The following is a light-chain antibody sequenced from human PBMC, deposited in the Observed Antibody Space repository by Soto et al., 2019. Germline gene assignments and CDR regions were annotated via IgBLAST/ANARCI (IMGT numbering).Light chain of an antibody. CDR1: QSISSW. J-gene: IGKJ1*01. CDR2: DAS. V-gene: IGKV1-5*01. Sequence: DIQMTQSPSTLSASVGDRVTITCRASQSISSWLAWYQQRPGKAPKLLIYDASSLESGVPSRFSGSGSGTEFTLTISSLQTDDFATYYCQHYNTYSTWTFGQGTKVDIK. CDR3: QHYNTYSTWT.